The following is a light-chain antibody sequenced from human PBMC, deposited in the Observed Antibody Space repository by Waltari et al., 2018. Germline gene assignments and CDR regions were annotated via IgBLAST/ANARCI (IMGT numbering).Light chain of an antibody. Sequence: SYDLTQPPSVSVSPGQTGTITCSGDKLGDQYVSWYQQKSGQSPALVIYHDNRRPSGPPDRFSGANSGNTATLTISGTQAMDAAYYYCQACDSSTDVFGEWTKLTDL. CDR3: QACDSSTDV. J-gene: IGLJ3*02. CDR2: HDN. CDR1: KLGDQY. V-gene: IGLV3-1*01.